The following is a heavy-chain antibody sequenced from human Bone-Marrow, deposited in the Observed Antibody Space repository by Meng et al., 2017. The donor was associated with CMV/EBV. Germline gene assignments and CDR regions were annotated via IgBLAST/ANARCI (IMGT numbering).Heavy chain of an antibody. CDR1: GGSVSSGRYY. D-gene: IGHD3-10*01. CDR3: ARDVLWFGELLDY. Sequence: SETLCLTCKVSGGSVSSGRYYWSWIRQPTGKGLEWIGYIYYSGSTNYNPSLKSRVTISVDTSKNQFSLKLSSVTAADTAVYYCARDVLWFGELLDYWGQGTLVTVSS. V-gene: IGHV4-61*01. J-gene: IGHJ4*02. CDR2: IYYSGST.